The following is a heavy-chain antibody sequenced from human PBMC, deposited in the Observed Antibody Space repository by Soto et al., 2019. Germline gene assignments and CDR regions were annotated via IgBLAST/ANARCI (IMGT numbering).Heavy chain of an antibody. V-gene: IGHV4-39*01. D-gene: IGHD3-3*01. J-gene: IGHJ6*02. Sequence: SETLSLTCTVSGGSISSSSYYWGWIRQPPGKGLEWIGSIYYSGSTYYNPSLKSRVTISVDTSKNQFSLKLSSVTAADTAVYYCARRKPLKEVLRFLEWFDYYYYGMDVWGQGTTVTVSS. CDR3: ARRKPLKEVLRFLEWFDYYYYGMDV. CDR2: IYYSGST. CDR1: GGSISSSSYY.